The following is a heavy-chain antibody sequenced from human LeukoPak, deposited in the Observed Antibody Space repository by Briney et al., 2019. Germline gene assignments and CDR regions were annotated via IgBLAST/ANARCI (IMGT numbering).Heavy chain of an antibody. Sequence: SQTLSLTCATSGDTVSSNSAAWNWIRQSPSRGLEWLGSTYYRSKWYNDYAVSVKSRITINPDTSKNQFSLQLNSVAHEATVVYYCARAPRGIFDYWGQGTLVTVSS. J-gene: IGHJ4*02. D-gene: IGHD3-16*01. CDR1: GDTVSSNSAA. V-gene: IGHV6-1*01. CDR2: TYYRSKWYN. CDR3: ARAPRGIFDY.